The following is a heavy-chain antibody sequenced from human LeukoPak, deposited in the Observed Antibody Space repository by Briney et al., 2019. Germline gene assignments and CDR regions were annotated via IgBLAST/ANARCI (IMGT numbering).Heavy chain of an antibody. Sequence: PGGSLRLSCAASGFTFSSFAMHWVRQAPGKGLEWVAVISYDGSDKYYADSVKGRFTISRDNSKNTVYPQMNSLRAEDTAVYYCARSYYYDSSPNYWGQGTLVTVSS. CDR2: ISYDGSDK. CDR1: GFTFSSFA. J-gene: IGHJ4*02. CDR3: ARSYYYDSSPNY. D-gene: IGHD3-22*01. V-gene: IGHV3-30*03.